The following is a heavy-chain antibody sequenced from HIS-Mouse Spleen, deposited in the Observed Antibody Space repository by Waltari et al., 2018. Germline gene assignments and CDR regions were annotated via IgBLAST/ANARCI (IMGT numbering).Heavy chain of an antibody. V-gene: IGHV4-39*07. D-gene: IGHD6-13*01. CDR3: AREIPYSSSWYDWYFDL. CDR2: IAYSGST. CDR1: GGSISSSSYH. Sequence: QLQLQDSGTGLVKPSEPRSLTSTVSGGSISSSSYHWGWIRQPPGKGLEWIGSIAYSGSTYYNPSLKSRVTISVDTSKNQFSLKLSSVTAADTAVYYCAREIPYSSSWYDWYFDLWGRGTLVTVSS. J-gene: IGHJ2*01.